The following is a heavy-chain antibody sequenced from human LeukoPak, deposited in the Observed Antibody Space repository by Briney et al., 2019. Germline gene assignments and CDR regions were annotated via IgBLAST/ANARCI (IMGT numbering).Heavy chain of an antibody. V-gene: IGHV5-51*01. Sequence: GESLKISCKGSGYSFTNYWIAWVGQMPGKGLEWMGIISPGDSDTRYSPSFQGQVSMSADKSISTAYLQWSSLRASDTAMYYCARHRVVSSSEYFDLWGRGTLVTVSS. D-gene: IGHD6-13*01. J-gene: IGHJ2*01. CDR1: GYSFTNYW. CDR2: ISPGDSDT. CDR3: ARHRVVSSSEYFDL.